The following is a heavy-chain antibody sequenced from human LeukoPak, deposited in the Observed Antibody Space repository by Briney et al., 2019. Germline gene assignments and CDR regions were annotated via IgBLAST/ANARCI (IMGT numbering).Heavy chain of an antibody. V-gene: IGHV1-2*02. J-gene: IGHJ5*02. Sequence: ASVKVSCKASGYTFTGYYMHWVRQAPGQGLEWMGRINPNSGGTNYAQKFQGRVTMTRDTSISTAYMELSRLRSDDTAVYYCARDKGAYGHNWFDPWGQGTLVTVSS. CDR3: ARDKGAYGHNWFDP. D-gene: IGHD4-17*01. CDR2: INPNSGGT. CDR1: GYTFTGYY.